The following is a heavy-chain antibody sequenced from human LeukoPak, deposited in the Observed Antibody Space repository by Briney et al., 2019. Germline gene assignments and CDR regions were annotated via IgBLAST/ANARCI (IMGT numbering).Heavy chain of an antibody. CDR1: GYTFTSYG. CDR2: ISAYNGNT. Sequence: ASVKVSCKASGYTFTSYGISWVRQAPGQGLEWMGRISAYNGNTNYAQKFQGRVTMTTDTSTSTAYMELRSLRSDDTAVYYCARAAMEYSSGWYPFFDYWGQGTLVTVSS. V-gene: IGHV1-18*01. CDR3: ARAAMEYSSGWYPFFDY. D-gene: IGHD6-19*01. J-gene: IGHJ4*02.